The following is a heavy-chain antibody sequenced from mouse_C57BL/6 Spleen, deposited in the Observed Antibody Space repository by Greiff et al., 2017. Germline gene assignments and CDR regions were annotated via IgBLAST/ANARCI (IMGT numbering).Heavy chain of an antibody. V-gene: IGHV1-55*01. CDR1: GYTFTSYW. D-gene: IGHD2-3*01. Sequence: VQLQQPGAELVKPGASVKMSCKASGYTFTSYWITWVKQRPGQGLEWIGDIYPGSGSTNYNEKFKSKATLTVDTSSSTAYMQLSSLTSEDSAVYYCARTPLDGYYVYYFDYWGQGTTLTVSS. J-gene: IGHJ2*01. CDR3: ARTPLDGYYVYYFDY. CDR2: IYPGSGST.